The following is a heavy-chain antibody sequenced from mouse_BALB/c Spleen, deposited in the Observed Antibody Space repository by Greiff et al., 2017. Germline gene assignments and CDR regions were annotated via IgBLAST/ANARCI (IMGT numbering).Heavy chain of an antibody. CDR2: INSNGGST. CDR1: GFTFSSYY. CDR3: ARQQMITTGYFDV. Sequence: EVQVVESGGGLVKLGGSLKLSCAASGFTFSSYYMSWVRQTPEKRLELVAAINSNGGSTYYPDTVKGRFTISRDNAKNTLYLQMSSLKSEDTALYYCARQQMITTGYFDVWGAGTTVTVSS. V-gene: IGHV5-6-2*01. J-gene: IGHJ1*01. D-gene: IGHD2-4*01.